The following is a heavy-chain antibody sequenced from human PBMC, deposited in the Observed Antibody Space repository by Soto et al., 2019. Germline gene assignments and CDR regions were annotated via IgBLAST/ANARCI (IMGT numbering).Heavy chain of an antibody. V-gene: IGHV3-23*01. Sequence: RRLSCAASGFTFSSYAMSWVRQAPGKGLEWVSAISGSGGSTYYADSVKGRFTISRDNSKNTLYLQMNSLRAEDTAVYYCAKGTTYYYGSGSYEGDYWGQGTLVTVSS. CDR1: GFTFSSYA. CDR2: ISGSGGST. CDR3: AKGTTYYYGSGSYEGDY. D-gene: IGHD3-10*01. J-gene: IGHJ4*02.